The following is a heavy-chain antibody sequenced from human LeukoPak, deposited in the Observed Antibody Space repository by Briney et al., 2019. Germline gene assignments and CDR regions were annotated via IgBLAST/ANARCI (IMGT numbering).Heavy chain of an antibody. J-gene: IGHJ6*04. CDR3: ARNDYVWGSYRYTVDLDV. CDR1: GYSISSGYY. D-gene: IGHD3-16*02. CDR2: IYHSGST. V-gene: IGHV4-38-2*02. Sequence: PSETLSLTCTVSGYSISSGYYWGWIRQPPGKGLEWIGRIYHSGSTYYNPSLTSRVTISVDTSKNQFSLKLSSVTAADTAVYYCARNDYVWGSYRYTVDLDVWGKGTTVTVSS.